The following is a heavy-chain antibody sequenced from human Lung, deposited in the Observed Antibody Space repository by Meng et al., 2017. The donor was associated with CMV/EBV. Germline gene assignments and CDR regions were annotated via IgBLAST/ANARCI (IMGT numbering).Heavy chain of an antibody. CDR3: ARGVYSSSSNWFEP. CDR2: IYPGDSDT. J-gene: IGHJ5*02. CDR1: GYSFTSYW. Sequence: GGSLRLXCKGSGYSFTSYWIGWVRQMPGKGLEWMGIIYPGDSDTRYSPSFQGQVTISADKSISTAYLQWSSLKASDTAMYYCARGVYSSSSNWFEPWGQGTXVNVAS. D-gene: IGHD6-6*01. V-gene: IGHV5-51*01.